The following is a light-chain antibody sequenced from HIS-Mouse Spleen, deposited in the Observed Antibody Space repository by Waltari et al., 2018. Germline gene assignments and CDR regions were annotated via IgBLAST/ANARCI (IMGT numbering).Light chain of an antibody. Sequence: QSALTQPRSVSGSPGQSVTISCTGTSSDVGGYNYVSWYQHHPGKAPKLMIDDVSKRPSGVPDRFSGSKSGNTASLTISGLQAEDEADYYCCSYAGSYTWVFGGGTELTVL. CDR2: DVS. CDR3: CSYAGSYTWV. J-gene: IGLJ3*02. V-gene: IGLV2-11*01. CDR1: SSDVGGYNY.